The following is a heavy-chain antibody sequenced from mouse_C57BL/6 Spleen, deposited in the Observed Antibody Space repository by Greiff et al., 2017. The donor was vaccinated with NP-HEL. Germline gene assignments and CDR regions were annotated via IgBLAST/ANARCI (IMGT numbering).Heavy chain of an antibody. CDR2: INPNYGTT. Sequence: EVQLHQSGPELVKPGASVKISCKASGYSFTDYNMNWVKQSNGKSLEWIGVINPNYGTTSYNQKFKGKATLTVDQSSSTAYMQLNSLTSEDSAVYYCARAYGSSYRAWFAYWGQGTLVTVSA. CDR1: GYSFTDYN. CDR3: ARAYGSSYRAWFAY. D-gene: IGHD1-1*01. J-gene: IGHJ3*01. V-gene: IGHV1-39*01.